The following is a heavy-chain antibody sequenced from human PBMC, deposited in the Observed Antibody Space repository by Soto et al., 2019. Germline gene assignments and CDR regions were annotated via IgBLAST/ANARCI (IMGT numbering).Heavy chain of an antibody. Sequence: ASVKVSCKASGYTFTSYAMHWVRQAPGQGLEWMGWINAGNGNTKYAQKLQGRVTMTTDTSTSTAYMELRSLRSDDTAVYYCARDPRGLADYWGQGTLVTVSS. CDR3: ARDPRGLADY. D-gene: IGHD5-12*01. J-gene: IGHJ4*02. CDR1: GYTFTSYA. CDR2: INAGNGNT. V-gene: IGHV1-3*01.